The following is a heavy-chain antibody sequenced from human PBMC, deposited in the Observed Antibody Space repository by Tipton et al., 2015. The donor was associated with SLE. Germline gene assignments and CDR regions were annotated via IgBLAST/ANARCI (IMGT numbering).Heavy chain of an antibody. CDR2: IYYTGST. CDR3: ARGVRQLVVFDY. D-gene: IGHD6-6*01. V-gene: IGHV4-59*11. Sequence: TLSLTCTVSGGSISSHYWSWIRQPPGKGLEWIGYIYYTGSTNYNPSLKSRVTISVDTSKNQFSLKLSSVTAADTAVYYCARGVRQLVVFDYWGQGTLVTVSS. CDR1: GGSISSHY. J-gene: IGHJ4*02.